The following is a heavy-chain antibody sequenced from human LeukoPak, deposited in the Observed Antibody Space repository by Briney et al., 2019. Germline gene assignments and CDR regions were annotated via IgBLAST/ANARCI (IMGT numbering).Heavy chain of an antibody. D-gene: IGHD3-9*01. CDR1: GFTFSSYS. V-gene: IGHV3-21*01. CDR3: ARDFTPFNDILTGDGMDY. Sequence: GGSLRLSCAASGFTFSSYSMNWVRQAPGKGLEWVSSISSSSSYIYYADSVKGRFTFSRDNAKNSLYLQMNSLRAEDTAVYYCARDFTPFNDILTGDGMDYWGQGTLVTVSS. CDR2: ISSSSSYI. J-gene: IGHJ4*02.